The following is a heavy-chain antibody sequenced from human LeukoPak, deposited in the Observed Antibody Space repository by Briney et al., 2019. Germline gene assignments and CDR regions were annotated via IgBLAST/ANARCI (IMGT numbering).Heavy chain of an antibody. CDR2: ISYDGSNK. CDR1: GFTFSSYG. CDR3: AKASVVTQAFDY. Sequence: GGSLRLSCAVSGFTFSSYGMHWVRQAPGKGLEWVAVISYDGSNKYYADSVKGRFTISRDNSKNTLYLQMNSLRAEDTAVYYCAKASVVTQAFDYWGQGTLVTVSS. V-gene: IGHV3-30*18. D-gene: IGHD4-23*01. J-gene: IGHJ4*02.